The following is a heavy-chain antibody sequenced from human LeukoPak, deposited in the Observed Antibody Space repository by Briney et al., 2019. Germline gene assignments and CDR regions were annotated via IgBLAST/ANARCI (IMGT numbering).Heavy chain of an antibody. CDR2: ITNSGGGP. V-gene: IGHV3-23*01. CDR3: AKDGRSSAPH. J-gene: IGHJ4*02. D-gene: IGHD6-6*01. Sequence: GGSLRLSCTASGFTFSKYAMSWVRQAPGKGPEWVSGITNSGGGPSSADSVKGRFTISRDNSKNTLYLQMNSLRVEDTAVYYCAKDGRSSAPHWGQGTLVTVSS. CDR1: GFTFSKYA.